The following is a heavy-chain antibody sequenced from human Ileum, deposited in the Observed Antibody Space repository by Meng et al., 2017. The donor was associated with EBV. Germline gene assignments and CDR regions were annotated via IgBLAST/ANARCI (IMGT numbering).Heavy chain of an antibody. V-gene: IGHV4-4*02. CDR1: GGSTSRGDW. Sequence: QGQWKESGPGGVKPSGPLSLTWDVPGGSTSRGDWRGWVSPPPGKGLEWMGEISHSGSTTYNPSHKSRVTMSVAKSKNQFSLNLSSVTAADTAVYYCARVGQWLPIDYWGQGTLVTVSS. CDR3: ARVGQWLPIDY. D-gene: IGHD6-19*01. CDR2: ISHSGST. J-gene: IGHJ4*02.